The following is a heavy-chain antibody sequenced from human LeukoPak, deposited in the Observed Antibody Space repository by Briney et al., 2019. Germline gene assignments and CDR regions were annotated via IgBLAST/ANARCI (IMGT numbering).Heavy chain of an antibody. CDR3: ARERGGSGWYEYYFDY. V-gene: IGHV1-46*01. J-gene: IGHJ4*02. D-gene: IGHD6-19*01. CDR2: INPSGGST. CDR1: GYTFTSYY. Sequence: ASVKVSCKASGYTFTSYYMHWVRQARGQGLEWMGIINPSGGSTSYAQKFQGRVTMTRDTSTSTVYMELSSLRSEDTAVYYCARERGGSGWYEYYFDYWGQGTLVTVSS.